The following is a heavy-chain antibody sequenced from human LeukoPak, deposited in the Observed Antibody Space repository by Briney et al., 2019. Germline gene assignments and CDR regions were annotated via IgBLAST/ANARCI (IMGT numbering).Heavy chain of an antibody. J-gene: IGHJ5*02. Sequence: SETLSLTCTVSGGSISSSSYYWGWIRQPPGKGLEWIGSIYYSATTYYNPSLKSRVSISVDTSKNQFSLKLSSVSAADTAVYYCARSSGYLFDPWGQGTLVTVSS. CDR3: ARSSGYLFDP. CDR1: GGSISSSSYY. CDR2: IYYSATT. D-gene: IGHD3-22*01. V-gene: IGHV4-39*01.